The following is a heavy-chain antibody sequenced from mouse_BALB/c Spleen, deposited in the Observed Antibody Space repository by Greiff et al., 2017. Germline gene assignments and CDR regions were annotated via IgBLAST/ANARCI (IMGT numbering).Heavy chain of an antibody. CDR1: GFPFSSYA. J-gene: IGHJ3*01. D-gene: IGHD4-1*01. CDR2: ISIGGSYT. V-gene: IGHV5-9-4*01. Sequence: VESGGGLVKPGGSLKLSCAAPGFPFSSYAMSWVRQSPEKRLEWVAEISIGGSYTYYPETVTGRFTISRDNAKNNLYLEMSSLRSEDTAMYYCAREAGTYAWFAYWGEGTLVTVSA. CDR3: AREAGTYAWFAY.